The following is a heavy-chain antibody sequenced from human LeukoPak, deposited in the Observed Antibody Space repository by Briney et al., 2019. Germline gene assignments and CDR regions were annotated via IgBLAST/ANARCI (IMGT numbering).Heavy chain of an antibody. D-gene: IGHD3-22*01. CDR2: IYYSRST. V-gene: IGHV4-39*07. J-gene: IGHJ4*02. CDR1: GGSISSSSYY. Sequence: SETLSLTCTVSGGSISSSSYYWGWIRQPPGKGLEWIGSIYYSRSTYYNPSLKSRVTISVDTSKNQFSLKLSSVTAADTAVYYCARGGWNKFDYWGQGTLVTVSS. CDR3: ARGGWNKFDY.